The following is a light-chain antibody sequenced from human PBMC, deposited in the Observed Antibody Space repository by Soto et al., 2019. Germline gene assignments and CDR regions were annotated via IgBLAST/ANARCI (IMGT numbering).Light chain of an antibody. CDR2: GAS. J-gene: IGKJ1*01. CDR1: QSVSSSD. Sequence: EIVLTQSPDTLSLSPGERATLSCRASQSVSSSDLAWYQQKPGQAPRLLIYGASSRATGIPDRFSGSGSGTDFSLTISRVEPEDVAVYYCQQYGSSPSWTFGQGTKVEIK. V-gene: IGKV3-20*01. CDR3: QQYGSSPSWT.